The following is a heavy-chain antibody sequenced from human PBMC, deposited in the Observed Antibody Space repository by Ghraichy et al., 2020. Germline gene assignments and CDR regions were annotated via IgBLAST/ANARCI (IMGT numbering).Heavy chain of an antibody. CDR2: IKEDGSER. Sequence: GGSLRLSCAASGFTFSRHWMSWVRQAPGKGLEWVANIKEDGSERYYVDSVKGRFTISRDNARNSLYLQMNSLRAEDTAVYYCARQSGLRPFDYWGQGTLVTVSS. CDR3: ARQSGLRPFDY. D-gene: IGHD4-17*01. CDR1: GFTFSRHW. V-gene: IGHV3-7*01. J-gene: IGHJ4*02.